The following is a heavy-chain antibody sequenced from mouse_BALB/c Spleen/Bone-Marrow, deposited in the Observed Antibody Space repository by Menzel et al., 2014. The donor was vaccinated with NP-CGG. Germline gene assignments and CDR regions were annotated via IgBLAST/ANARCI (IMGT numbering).Heavy chain of an antibody. CDR3: TRYGNSHYYAMDY. V-gene: IGHV1-69*02. Sequence: QVQLKESGAELVRPGASVKLSCRASGYTFTSYWINWVKQRPGQGLEWIGNINPSDSYTNYNQRFKDKATLTVDKSSSTAYMQLSSPTSEDSAVYYCTRYGNSHYYAMDYWGQGTSVTVSS. J-gene: IGHJ4*01. CDR2: INPSDSYT. CDR1: GYTFTSYW. D-gene: IGHD1-1*01.